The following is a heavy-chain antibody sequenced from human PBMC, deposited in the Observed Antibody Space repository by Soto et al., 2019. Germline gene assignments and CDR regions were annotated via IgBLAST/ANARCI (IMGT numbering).Heavy chain of an antibody. J-gene: IGHJ4*02. CDR2: VSGSGGST. CDR3: AKPPDYNWNDY. CDR1: GFTFSSYA. D-gene: IGHD1-20*01. V-gene: IGHV3-23*01. Sequence: SGFTFSSYAMSWVRQAPGKGLEWISAVSGSGGSTYYADSVKGRFTISRDNSKDTLYLQMNNLRAEDTAVYYCAKPPDYNWNDYWGQGTLVTVSS.